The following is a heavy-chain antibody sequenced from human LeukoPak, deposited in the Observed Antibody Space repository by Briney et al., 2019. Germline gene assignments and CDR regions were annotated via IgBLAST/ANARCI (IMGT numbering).Heavy chain of an antibody. Sequence: SETLSLTCTVSGGSISSYYWSWIRQPAGKGLEWIGRIYTSGSTNYNPSLKSRVTMSVDTSKHQFSLKLSSVTAADTAVYYCARDGVTTNAFDIWGQGTMVTVSS. CDR1: GGSISSYY. V-gene: IGHV4-4*07. CDR2: IYTSGST. J-gene: IGHJ3*02. D-gene: IGHD4-17*01. CDR3: ARDGVTTNAFDI.